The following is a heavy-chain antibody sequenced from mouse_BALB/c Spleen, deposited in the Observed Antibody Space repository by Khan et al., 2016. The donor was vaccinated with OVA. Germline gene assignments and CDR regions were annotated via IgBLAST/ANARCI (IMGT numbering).Heavy chain of an antibody. CDR2: IWAGGST. D-gene: IGHD1-1*01. Sequence: QVQLQQPGPGLVAPSQTLSITCTVSGFSLTSYGVHWVRQPPGKGLEWLGVIWAGGSTNHNSALMSRLSISKDNSKSQVFLKMNSLQTDDTAMYSWCRALSYGAWFAYWGQGTLVTVSA. V-gene: IGHV2-9*02. CDR1: GFSLTSYG. CDR3: CRALSYGAWFAY. J-gene: IGHJ3*01.